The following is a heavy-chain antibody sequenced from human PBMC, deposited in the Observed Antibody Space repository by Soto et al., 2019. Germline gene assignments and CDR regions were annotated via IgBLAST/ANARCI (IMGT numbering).Heavy chain of an antibody. J-gene: IGHJ6*02. CDR2: IIPIFGTA. D-gene: IGHD3-3*01. CDR3: ATSEGGDYDFWSGYYTDYYYGMDV. V-gene: IGHV1-69*06. Sequence: SVKVSCKASGGTFSSYAISWVRQAPGQGLEWMGGIIPIFGTANYAQKFQGRVTITADKSTSTAYMELSSLRSEDTAVYYCATSEGGDYDFWSGYYTDYYYGMDVWGPGTTVTVSS. CDR1: GGTFSSYA.